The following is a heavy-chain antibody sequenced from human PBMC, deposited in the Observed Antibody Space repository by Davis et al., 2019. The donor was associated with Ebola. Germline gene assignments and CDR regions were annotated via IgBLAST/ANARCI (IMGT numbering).Heavy chain of an antibody. CDR1: GGSISSGGYY. J-gene: IGHJ6*02. V-gene: IGHV4-31*03. D-gene: IGHD6-13*01. CDR2: IYYSGST. Sequence: PSETLSLTCTVSGGSISSGGYYWSWIHQHPGKGLEWIGYIYYSGSTYYNPSLKSRVTISVDTSKNQFSLKLSSVTAADTAVYYCARESRARSYYGMDVWGQGTTVTVSS. CDR3: ARESRARSYYGMDV.